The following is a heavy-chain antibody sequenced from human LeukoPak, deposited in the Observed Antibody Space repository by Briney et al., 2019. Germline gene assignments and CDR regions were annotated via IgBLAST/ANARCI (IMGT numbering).Heavy chain of an antibody. J-gene: IGHJ4*02. V-gene: IGHV4-31*03. Sequence: SQTLSLTCTVSGDSISSGGYYWSWIRQRPGEGLEWIGYIYYSGNTYYTPSLKSRVTISLDTSKNQFSLKLSFVTAADTAVYYCARTGYDSSGYRDYWGQGTLVTVSS. CDR1: GDSISSGGYY. D-gene: IGHD3-22*01. CDR3: ARTGYDSSGYRDY. CDR2: IYYSGNT.